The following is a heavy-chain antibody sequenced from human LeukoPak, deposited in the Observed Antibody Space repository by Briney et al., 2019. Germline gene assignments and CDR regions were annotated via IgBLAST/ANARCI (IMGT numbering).Heavy chain of an antibody. CDR1: GYSFTSYW. Sequence: GESLQISCKGSGYSFTSYWIGWVRQMPGKGLEWMGIIYPGDSDTRYSPSLQGQVTISADKSISTAYLQWSSLKASDTAMYYCARPKRAYSSSWYDLDYRGQGTLVTVSS. CDR2: IYPGDSDT. D-gene: IGHD6-13*01. CDR3: ARPKRAYSSSWYDLDY. V-gene: IGHV5-51*01. J-gene: IGHJ4*02.